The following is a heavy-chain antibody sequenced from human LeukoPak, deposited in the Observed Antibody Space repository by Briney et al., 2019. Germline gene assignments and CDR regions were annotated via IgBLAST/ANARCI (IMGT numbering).Heavy chain of an antibody. CDR3: ARDGRSGSYY. Sequence: PSETLSLTCAVYGGSFSGYYWSWIRQAPGKGLEWIGEINHGGSTNYNPSLKSRITISVDTSKNQFSLKLSSVTAADTAVYYCARDGRSGSYYWGQGTLVTVSS. V-gene: IGHV4-34*01. CDR1: GGSFSGYY. D-gene: IGHD1-26*01. CDR2: INHGGST. J-gene: IGHJ4*02.